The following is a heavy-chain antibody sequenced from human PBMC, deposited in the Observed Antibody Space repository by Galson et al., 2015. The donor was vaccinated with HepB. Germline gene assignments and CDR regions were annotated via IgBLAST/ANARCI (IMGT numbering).Heavy chain of an antibody. CDR1: GYSFTKYW. D-gene: IGHD1-1*01. V-gene: IGHV5-51*01. J-gene: IGHJ4*02. CDR3: ARSDDRSGSYFDS. CDR2: IYPGDSDT. Sequence: QSGAEVKKPGEFLKISCKASGYSFTKYWIGWMRQMPGQGPEWVGLIYPGDSDTRYNQSLRGQVTISADKSIDTVYLQWNSLQASDIAIYYCARSDDRSGSYFDSWGQGTLVTVSA.